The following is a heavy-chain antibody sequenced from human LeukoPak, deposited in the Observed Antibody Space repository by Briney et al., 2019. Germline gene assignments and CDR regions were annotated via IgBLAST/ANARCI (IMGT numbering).Heavy chain of an antibody. CDR1: GYTFTGYY. J-gene: IGHJ3*02. V-gene: IGHV1-2*06. CDR2: INPNSGGT. CDR3: FTFGGLIRGAFDI. Sequence: ASVKVSCKASGYTFTGYYMHWVRQAPGQGLEWMGRINPNSGGTNYAQKFQGRVNMTRDTSISTAYMELSRLRFDDTAVYYCFTFGGLIRGAFDIWGQGTMVTVSS. D-gene: IGHD3-16*02.